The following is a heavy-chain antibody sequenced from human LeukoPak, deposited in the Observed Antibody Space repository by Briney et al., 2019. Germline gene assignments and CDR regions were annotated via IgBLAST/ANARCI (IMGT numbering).Heavy chain of an antibody. D-gene: IGHD3-9*01. CDR2: INHSGST. CDR3: ARRGRDSDWFPTTIDY. CDR1: GESFIHFY. V-gene: IGHV4-34*01. J-gene: IGHJ4*02. Sequence: SETLSLTCAVYGESFIHFYWTWIRQSPGRGLEWIGEINHSGSTNYNPSLKSRVTLSIDTSRNQFPLRLTSVTVADTAVYYCARRGRDSDWFPTTIDYWGQGSLVTVSS.